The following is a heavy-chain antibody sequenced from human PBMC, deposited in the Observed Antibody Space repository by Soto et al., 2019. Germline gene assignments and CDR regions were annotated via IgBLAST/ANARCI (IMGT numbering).Heavy chain of an antibody. Sequence: SVKVSCKASGFTFTSSAVQWVRQARGQRLEWIGWIVVGSGNTNYAQKFQERVTITRDMSTSTAYMELSSLRSEDTAVYYCAAERFFLGSSQYYFDYWGQGTLVTVSS. CDR3: AAERFFLGSSQYYFDY. V-gene: IGHV1-58*01. CDR1: GFTFTSSA. D-gene: IGHD6-13*01. CDR2: IVVGSGNT. J-gene: IGHJ4*02.